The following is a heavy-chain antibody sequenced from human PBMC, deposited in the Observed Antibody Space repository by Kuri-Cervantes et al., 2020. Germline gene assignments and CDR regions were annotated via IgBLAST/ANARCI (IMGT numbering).Heavy chain of an antibody. D-gene: IGHD3-10*01. V-gene: IGHV1-18*01. CDR1: GYTFTSYG. Sequence: ASVKVSCKASGYTFTSYGISWVRQAPGQGLEWMGWISAYNGDTNYAQKFQGRVTMTTDTSTSTAYMELRSLRSDDTAVFYCARYYGSGNYYSADYWGQGTLVTVSS. CDR2: ISAYNGDT. CDR3: ARYYGSGNYYSADY. J-gene: IGHJ4*02.